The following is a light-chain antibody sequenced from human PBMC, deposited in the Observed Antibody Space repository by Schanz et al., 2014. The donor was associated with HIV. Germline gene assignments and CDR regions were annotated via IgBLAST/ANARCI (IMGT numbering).Light chain of an antibody. V-gene: IGLV1-51*01. CDR1: SSNIGNNY. CDR2: DNN. Sequence: QSVLTQPPSVSAAPGQKVTISCSGSSSNIGNNYVSWYQQLPGTAPKLLIYDNNKRPSGIPDRFSGSKSGTSATLGITGLKTGDEADYYCGTWDSSLSGVVFGGGTKLYRP. CDR3: GTWDSSLSGVV. J-gene: IGLJ2*01.